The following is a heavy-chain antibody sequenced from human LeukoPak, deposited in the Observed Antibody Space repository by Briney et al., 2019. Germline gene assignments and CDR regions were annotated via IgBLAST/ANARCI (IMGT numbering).Heavy chain of an antibody. V-gene: IGHV3-48*01. J-gene: IGHJ4*02. CDR1: GFTFSSYS. Sequence: PGGSLRLSCAASGFTFSSYSMNWVRLAPGKGLEWVSYISSSSSTIYYADSMKGRFTISRDNAKNSLYLQMNSLRAEDTAVYYCARKPGSGWTEFDYWGQGTLVTVSS. D-gene: IGHD6-19*01. CDR3: ARKPGSGWTEFDY. CDR2: ISSSSSTI.